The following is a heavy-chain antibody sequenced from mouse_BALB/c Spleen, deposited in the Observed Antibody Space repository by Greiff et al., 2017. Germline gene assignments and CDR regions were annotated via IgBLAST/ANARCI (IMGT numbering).Heavy chain of an antibody. V-gene: IGHV14-3*02. D-gene: IGHD2-3*01. CDR1: GFNIKDTY. Sequence: VQLQQSGAELVKPGASVKLSCTASGFNIKDTYMHWVKQRPEQGLEWIGRIDPANGNTKYDPKFQGKATITADTSSNTAYLQLSSLTSEDTAVYYCARSEGWSYFDYWGQGTTLTVSS. CDR2: IDPANGNT. J-gene: IGHJ2*01. CDR3: ARSEGWSYFDY.